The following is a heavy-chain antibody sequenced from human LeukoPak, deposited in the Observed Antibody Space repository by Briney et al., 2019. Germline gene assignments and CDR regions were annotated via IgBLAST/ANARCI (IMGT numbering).Heavy chain of an antibody. V-gene: IGHV4-4*07. CDR2: IYTSGST. CDR1: GGSISSYY. D-gene: IGHD2-2*01. CDR3: ARQGVSSCAFAGRLCYYYGMDV. Sequence: PSETLSLTCTVSGGSISSYYWSWIRQPAGKGLEWIGRIYTSGSTNYNPSLKSRVTISVDTSKNQFSLKLSSVTAADTAVYYCARQGVSSCAFAGRLCYYYGMDVWGQGTTVTVSS. J-gene: IGHJ6*02.